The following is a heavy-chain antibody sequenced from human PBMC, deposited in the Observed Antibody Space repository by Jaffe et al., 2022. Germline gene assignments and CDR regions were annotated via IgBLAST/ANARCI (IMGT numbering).Heavy chain of an antibody. CDR3: AKGGMTTGPSYFDY. CDR1: GFTFSSYG. Sequence: QVQLVESGGGVVQPGGSLRLSCAASGFTFSSYGMHWVRQAPGKGLEWVAFIRYDGSNKYYADSVKGRFTISRDNSKNTLYLQMNSLRAEDTAVYYCAKGGMTTGPSYFDYWGQGTLVTVSS. V-gene: IGHV3-30*02. D-gene: IGHD4-17*01. J-gene: IGHJ4*02. CDR2: IRYDGSNK.